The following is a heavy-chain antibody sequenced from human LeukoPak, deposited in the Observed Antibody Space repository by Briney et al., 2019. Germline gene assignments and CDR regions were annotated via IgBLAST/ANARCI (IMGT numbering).Heavy chain of an antibody. CDR1: GFTFSSYA. CDR3: AKRNYDSSVFDY. J-gene: IGHJ4*02. Sequence: GGSLRLSCAASGFTFSSYAMRWVRQAPGKGLEWVSAISGSGGSTYYADSVKGRFTISRDNAKNTLYLQMNSLRAEDTAVYYCAKRNYDSSVFDYWGQGTLVTVSS. V-gene: IGHV3-23*01. D-gene: IGHD3-22*01. CDR2: ISGSGGST.